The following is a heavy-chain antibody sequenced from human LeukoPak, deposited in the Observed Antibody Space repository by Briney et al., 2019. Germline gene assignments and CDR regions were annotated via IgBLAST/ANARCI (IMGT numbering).Heavy chain of an antibody. J-gene: IGHJ4*02. CDR1: GFTLSNAC. CDR2: IKSKTDGRKT. CDR3: ATGPYDYGSGTYYH. V-gene: IGHV3-15*06. D-gene: IGHD3-10*01. Sequence: GGSLRLSCAASGFTLSNACMSGVPDAPGKGLECVGRIKSKTDGRKTKYAESVKGRFTISRDDSKNTLYVQMNSLKTEDTAMYYCATGPYDYGSGTYYHWGQGTLVTVSS.